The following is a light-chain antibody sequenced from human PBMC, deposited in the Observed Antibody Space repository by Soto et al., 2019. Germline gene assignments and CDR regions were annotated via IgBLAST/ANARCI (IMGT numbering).Light chain of an antibody. V-gene: IGKV3-11*01. CDR3: QQRRDWPPLT. J-gene: IGKJ4*01. CDR1: QNVDIY. Sequence: EVVLTQSPVTLALSPGERATLSCRASQNVDIYVAWYQQRPGQAPRLLIYDASNRATGIPARFCGGGSGTDFTLPISSLEPEDFAVYYCQQRRDWPPLTFGGGTKVEIK. CDR2: DAS.